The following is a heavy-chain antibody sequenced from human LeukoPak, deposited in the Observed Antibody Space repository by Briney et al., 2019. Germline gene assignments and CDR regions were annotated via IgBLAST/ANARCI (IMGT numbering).Heavy chain of an antibody. V-gene: IGHV3-33*01. D-gene: IGHD6-19*01. Sequence: GGSLRPSCAASGFTFSSYGMHWVRQAPGKGLEWVAVIWYDGSNKYYADSVKGRFTISRDNSKNTLYLQMNSLRAEDTAVYYCARDLGAVAGTVFDYWGQGTLVTVSS. CDR1: GFTFSSYG. CDR2: IWYDGSNK. CDR3: ARDLGAVAGTVFDY. J-gene: IGHJ4*02.